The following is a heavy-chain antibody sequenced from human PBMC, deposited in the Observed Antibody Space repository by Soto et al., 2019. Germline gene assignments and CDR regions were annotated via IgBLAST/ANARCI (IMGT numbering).Heavy chain of an antibody. CDR3: ARQGVLGVAEAGTGWFDP. D-gene: IGHD6-13*01. Sequence: SETLSLTCTVSGGSISSSSYYWGWIRQPPGKGLEWIGSIYYSGSTYYNPSLKSRVTISVDTSKNQFSLKLSSVTAADTAVYYCARQGVLGVAEAGTGWFDPWGQGTLVTVSS. V-gene: IGHV4-39*01. J-gene: IGHJ5*02. CDR1: GGSISSSSYY. CDR2: IYYSGST.